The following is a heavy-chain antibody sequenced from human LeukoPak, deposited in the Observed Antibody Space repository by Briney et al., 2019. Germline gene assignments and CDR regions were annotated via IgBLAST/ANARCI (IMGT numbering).Heavy chain of an antibody. J-gene: IGHJ4*02. D-gene: IGHD2-15*01. Sequence: SETLSLTCTVSGGSMSSSSYYWGWIRQPPGKGLEWIGSMFNSGSTYDSPSLKSRLTISLDTSKNQSPLKLTSVTAADTAVYYCARHWAVGGRELDYWGQGILVTVSS. V-gene: IGHV4-39*01. CDR2: MFNSGST. CDR3: ARHWAVGGRELDY. CDR1: GGSMSSSSYY.